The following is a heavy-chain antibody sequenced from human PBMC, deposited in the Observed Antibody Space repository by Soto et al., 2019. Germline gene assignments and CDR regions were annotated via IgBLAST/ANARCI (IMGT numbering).Heavy chain of an antibody. J-gene: IGHJ1*01. CDR2: INWNSGSI. CDR3: VKDESINWYSGHFPH. Sequence: EVQLVESGGGLVQPGRSLRLSCAASGFTFDDYAMHWVRQVPGKGLEWVAGINWNSGSIGYADSVKGRFAISRDNDKNSLHLQMNSLRAEDTAFYYCVKDESINWYSGHFPHWGQGTLVTVSS. D-gene: IGHD6-13*01. V-gene: IGHV3-9*01. CDR1: GFTFDDYA.